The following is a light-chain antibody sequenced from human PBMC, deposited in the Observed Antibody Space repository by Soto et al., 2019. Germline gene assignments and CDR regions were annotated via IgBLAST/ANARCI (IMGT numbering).Light chain of an antibody. CDR2: DES. Sequence: EIVLTQAAGTMSLSPGERATLSCRATRVVNNFVSWYQQKPGQAPSLLLSDESSRANGIPDRFSGRGSGTDVTLSISRLEPEDFAVYYCQQYGSSRWTFGQGTKVDI. J-gene: IGKJ1*01. V-gene: IGKV3-20*01. CDR1: RVVNNF. CDR3: QQYGSSRWT.